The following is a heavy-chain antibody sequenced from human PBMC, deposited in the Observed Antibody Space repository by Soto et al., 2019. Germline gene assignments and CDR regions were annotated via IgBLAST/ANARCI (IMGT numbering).Heavy chain of an antibody. CDR1: GGSISSGGYY. D-gene: IGHD2-15*01. J-gene: IGHJ6*02. CDR2: IYYSGST. CDR3: AGGLGYCSGGSCYSGYYYGMDV. Sequence: SETLSLTCTVSGGSISSGGYYWSWIRQHPGKGLEWIGYIYYSGSTYYNPSLKSRVTISVDTSKNQFSLKLSSVTAADTAVYYCAGGLGYCSGGSCYSGYYYGMDVWGQGTTVTVSS. V-gene: IGHV4-31*03.